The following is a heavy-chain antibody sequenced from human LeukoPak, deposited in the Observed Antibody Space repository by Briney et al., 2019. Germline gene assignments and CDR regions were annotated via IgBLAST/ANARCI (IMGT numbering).Heavy chain of an antibody. Sequence: GSLRLSCAASGFTFSGYSMSWVRRAPGKGLEWVSYITGRTSSEYYADSVKGRFTISRDNAKNSLDLQMNSLRDEDTAVYYCARDLITYDSSGYYAYWGQGTLVTVSS. D-gene: IGHD3-22*01. CDR2: ITGRTSSE. J-gene: IGHJ4*02. CDR1: GFTFSGYS. V-gene: IGHV3-48*02. CDR3: ARDLITYDSSGYYAY.